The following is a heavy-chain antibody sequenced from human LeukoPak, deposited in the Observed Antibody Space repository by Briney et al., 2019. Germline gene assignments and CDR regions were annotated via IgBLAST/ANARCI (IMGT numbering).Heavy chain of an antibody. CDR1: GYTFTSYG. J-gene: IGHJ4*02. CDR2: ISAFNGNT. Sequence: ASVKVSCKASGYTFTSYGISWVRQAPGQGLEWVGWISAFNGNTNYAQKLQGRVTLTTETSTSKAYMEVRSLRSDDTAVYYCTRVNNNDILSSFDYWGQGTLVTVSS. D-gene: IGHD3-9*01. V-gene: IGHV1-18*01. CDR3: TRVNNNDILSSFDY.